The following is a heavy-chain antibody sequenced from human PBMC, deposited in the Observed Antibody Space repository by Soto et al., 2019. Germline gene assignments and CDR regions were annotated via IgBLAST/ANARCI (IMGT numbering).Heavy chain of an antibody. Sequence: GGSLILSCAASGFTFSNYWMHWIRQAPGKGLVWVSRISHDERTTTYADSVKGRFTISRDNAKNTVFLEMKSLRAEDTAVYYCARGGASHAHPPDHWGQGTLVTVSS. D-gene: IGHD2-8*01. J-gene: IGHJ4*02. CDR2: ISHDERTT. V-gene: IGHV3-74*03. CDR3: ARGGASHAHPPDH. CDR1: GFTFSNYW.